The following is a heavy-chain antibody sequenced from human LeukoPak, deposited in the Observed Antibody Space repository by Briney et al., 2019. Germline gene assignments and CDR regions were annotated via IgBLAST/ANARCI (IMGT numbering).Heavy chain of an antibody. CDR2: MNPNSGNT. CDR3: ARTTAAGILKGFDY. Sequence: GASVKVSCKASGYTFTSYDINWVRQATGQGLEWMGWMNPNSGNTNYAQKLQGRVTMTTDTSTSTAYMELRSLRSDDTAVYYCARTTAAGILKGFDYWGQGTLVTVSS. V-gene: IGHV1-18*01. J-gene: IGHJ4*02. CDR1: GYTFTSYD. D-gene: IGHD6-13*01.